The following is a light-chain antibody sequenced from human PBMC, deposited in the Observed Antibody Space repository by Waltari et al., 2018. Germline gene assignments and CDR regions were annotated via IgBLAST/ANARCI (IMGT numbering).Light chain of an antibody. V-gene: IGKV3-15*01. CDR2: GAS. CDR3: QQAHSFPIT. J-gene: IGKJ5*01. CDR1: QSVSSN. Sequence: EIVMTQSPATLSVSPGESATLPCRASQSVSSNLAWYQQKPGQAPRLLIYGASTRATGIPARFSGSGSGTEFTLTISSLQSEDFAVYYCQQAHSFPITFGQGTRLEIK.